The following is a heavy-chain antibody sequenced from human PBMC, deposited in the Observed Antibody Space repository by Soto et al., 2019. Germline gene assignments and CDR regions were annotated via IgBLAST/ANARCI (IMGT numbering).Heavy chain of an antibody. J-gene: IGHJ4*02. V-gene: IGHV4-59*01. CDR2: IYYSGST. D-gene: IGHD3-22*01. CDR1: GGSISSYY. CDR3: ARASHTDASSGYFAY. Sequence: SETLSLTCTVSGGSISSYYWSWIRQPPGKGLEWIGYIYYSGSTNYNPSLKSRVTISVDTSKNQFSLKLSSVTAADTAVYYCARASHTDASSGYFAYWGQGTLVTVSS.